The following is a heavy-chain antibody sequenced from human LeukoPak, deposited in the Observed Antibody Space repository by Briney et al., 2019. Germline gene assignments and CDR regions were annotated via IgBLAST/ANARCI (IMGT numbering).Heavy chain of an antibody. D-gene: IGHD3-9*01. V-gene: IGHV3-7*05. CDR2: IKQDGSEK. J-gene: IGHJ3*02. CDR1: GFTFSSYE. CDR3: ARGPKGYYDILSGYYTAAFDI. Sequence: GGSLRLSCSASGFTFSSYEMSWVRQAPGKGLEWVANIKQDGSEKYYVDSVKGRFTISRDNAKNSLSLQMNSLRAEDTAVYYCARGPKGYYDILSGYYTAAFDIWGQGTMVTVSS.